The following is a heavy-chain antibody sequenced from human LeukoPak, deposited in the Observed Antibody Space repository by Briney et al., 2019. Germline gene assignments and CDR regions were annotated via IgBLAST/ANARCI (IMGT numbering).Heavy chain of an antibody. CDR3: ARDSRYQLLFGLVDY. Sequence: PSETLSLTCTVSGGSISSYYWSWIRQPPGKGLEWIGYIYYSGSTNYNPSLKSRVTISVDTSKNQFSLKLSSVTAEDTAVYYCARDSRYQLLFGLVDYWGQGTLVTVSS. D-gene: IGHD2-2*01. CDR1: GGSISSYY. V-gene: IGHV4-59*01. CDR2: IYYSGST. J-gene: IGHJ4*02.